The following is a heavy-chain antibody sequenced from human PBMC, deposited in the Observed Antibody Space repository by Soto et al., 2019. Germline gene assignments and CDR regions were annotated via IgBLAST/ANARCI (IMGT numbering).Heavy chain of an antibody. CDR2: ISGYNGNT. Sequence: QAQLVQSGGEVKKPGASVKVSCKASGYTFTSYGVTWVQQAPGQGLEWMGWISGYNGNTNYAQKFQGRVTMTTDTSTNTGYMELRSLRSDDTAVYYCAREIPTTVTSFAFDMWGQGTMVTVSS. CDR1: GYTFTSYG. V-gene: IGHV1-18*01. J-gene: IGHJ3*02. D-gene: IGHD4-17*01. CDR3: AREIPTTVTSFAFDM.